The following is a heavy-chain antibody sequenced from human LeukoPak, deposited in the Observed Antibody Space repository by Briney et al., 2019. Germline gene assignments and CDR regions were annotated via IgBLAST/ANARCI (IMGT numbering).Heavy chain of an antibody. D-gene: IGHD3-3*01. CDR2: IFYSGST. Sequence: PSETLSPTCTVSGDSVNSSNSYWGWVGQPPGKGLEWIATIFYSGSTFYNPSLKSRVTISLDTSKTQFSLRLRSVTAADTAVYYCARVFRFSHFDYWGQGTLVTVSS. V-gene: IGHV4-39*07. CDR1: GDSVNSSNSY. CDR3: ARVFRFSHFDY. J-gene: IGHJ4*02.